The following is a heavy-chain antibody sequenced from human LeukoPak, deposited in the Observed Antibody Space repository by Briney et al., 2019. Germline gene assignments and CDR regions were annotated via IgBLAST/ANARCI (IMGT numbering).Heavy chain of an antibody. CDR1: GFTFGSYA. D-gene: IGHD3-16*01. J-gene: IGHJ3*02. Sequence: PGGSLRLSCAASGFTFGSYAMSWVRQAPGKGLEWVSAISGSGGSTYYADSVKGRFTISRDNSKNTLYLQMNSLRAEDTAVYYCAKVLGGHDAFDIWGQGTMVTVSS. CDR3: AKVLGGHDAFDI. V-gene: IGHV3-23*01. CDR2: ISGSGGST.